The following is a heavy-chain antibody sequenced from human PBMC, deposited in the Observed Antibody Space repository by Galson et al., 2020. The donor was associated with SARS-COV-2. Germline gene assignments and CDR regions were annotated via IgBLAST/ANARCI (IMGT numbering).Heavy chain of an antibody. CDR3: ARVGRSCSGGSCYSWFDP. J-gene: IGHJ5*02. CDR2: IYYSGNT. CDR1: GGSISSGGYY. Sequence: TLSLTCTVSGGSISSGGYYWSWIRQHPGKGLEWIGYIYYSGNTYYSPSLKSRVTISVDTSKNHFSLKLGSVTAADTAVYYCARVGRSCSGGSCYSWFDPWGQGTLVTVSS. D-gene: IGHD2-15*01. V-gene: IGHV4-31*03.